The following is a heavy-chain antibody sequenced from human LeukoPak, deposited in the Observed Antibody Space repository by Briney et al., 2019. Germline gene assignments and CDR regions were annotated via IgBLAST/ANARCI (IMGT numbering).Heavy chain of an antibody. Sequence: RSSETLSLTCTVSGGSISSSSYYWGWIRQPPGKGLEWIGSIYYSGSTYYNPSLKSRVTISVDTSKNQFSLKLSSVTAADTAVYYCARGKGSRTSPFDYWGQGTLVTVSS. CDR1: GGSISSSSYY. V-gene: IGHV4-39*07. D-gene: IGHD2-15*01. J-gene: IGHJ4*02. CDR3: ARGKGSRTSPFDY. CDR2: IYYSGST.